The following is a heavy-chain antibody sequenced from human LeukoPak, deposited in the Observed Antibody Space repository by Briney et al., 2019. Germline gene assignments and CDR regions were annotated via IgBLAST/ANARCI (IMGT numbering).Heavy chain of an antibody. CDR2: IIPIPGMA. Sequence: SVKVSCKASGGTFSFYAVNWVRQAPGQGLEWMGGIIPIPGMANYAQKFQGRVTITADSSTSTAYMEVSSLRSEDTAVYYCTSSYCSGCSCYFEYFHHWGQGTLVTVSS. CDR1: GGTFSFYA. CDR3: TSSYCSGCSCYFEYFHH. D-gene: IGHD2-15*01. V-gene: IGHV1-69*10. J-gene: IGHJ1*01.